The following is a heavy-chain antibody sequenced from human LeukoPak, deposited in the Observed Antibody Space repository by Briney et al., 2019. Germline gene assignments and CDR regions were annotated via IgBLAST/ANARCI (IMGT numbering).Heavy chain of an antibody. V-gene: IGHV4-61*08. CDR1: GGSVSSGGYY. D-gene: IGHD2-2*01. CDR2: INHSGST. Sequence: SETLSLTCTVSGGSVSSGGYYWSWIRQPPGKGLEWIGEINHSGSTNYNPSLKSRVTISVDMSKNQFSLKLSSVTAADTAVYYCARGPPAKPGTGYYYGMDVWGQGTTVTVSS. J-gene: IGHJ6*02. CDR3: ARGPPAKPGTGYYYGMDV.